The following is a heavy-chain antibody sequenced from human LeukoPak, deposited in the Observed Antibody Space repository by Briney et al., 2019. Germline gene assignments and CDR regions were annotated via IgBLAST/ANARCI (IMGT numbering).Heavy chain of an antibody. CDR2: INHSGST. J-gene: IGHJ4*02. CDR3: ARHHDYVWGSYRYHFDY. CDR1: GGSFSGYY. V-gene: IGHV4-34*01. Sequence: PSKTLSLTCAVYGGSFSGYYWSWIRQPPGKGLEWIGEINHSGSTNYNPSLKSRVTISVDTSKNQFSLKLSSVTAADTAVYYCARHHDYVWGSYRYHFDYWGQGTLVTVSS. D-gene: IGHD3-16*02.